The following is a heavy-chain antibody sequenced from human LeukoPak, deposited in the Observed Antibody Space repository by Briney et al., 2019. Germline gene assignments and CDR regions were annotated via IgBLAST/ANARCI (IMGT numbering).Heavy chain of an antibody. D-gene: IGHD4-11*01. CDR2: INHSGST. Sequence: SETLSLTCAVYGGSFSGYYWSWIRQPPGKGLEWIGEINHSGSTNYNPSLKSRVTISVDTSKNQFSLKLSSVTAADTAVYYCARVVNDYLTFFDYWGQGTLVTVSS. CDR1: GGSFSGYY. J-gene: IGHJ4*02. CDR3: ARVVNDYLTFFDY. V-gene: IGHV4-34*01.